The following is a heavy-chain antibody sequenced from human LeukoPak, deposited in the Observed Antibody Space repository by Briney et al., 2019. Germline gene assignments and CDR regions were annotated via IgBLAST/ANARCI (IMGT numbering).Heavy chain of an antibody. D-gene: IGHD2-8*01. V-gene: IGHV3-53*01. Sequence: PGGSLRLSCAASGFTVSSNYMSWVRQAPGKGLEWVSVIYSGGSTYYADSVKGRFTMSRDISKNSVDLQMNSLRAEDTAVYFCARDRRRLRGQNGDGDAFDIWGQGTRVTVSS. CDR2: IYSGGST. J-gene: IGHJ3*02. CDR1: GFTVSSNY. CDR3: ARDRRRLRGQNGDGDAFDI.